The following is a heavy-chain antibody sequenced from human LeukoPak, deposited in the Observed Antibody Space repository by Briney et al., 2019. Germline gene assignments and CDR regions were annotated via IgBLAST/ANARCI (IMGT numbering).Heavy chain of an antibody. CDR3: VKSGGYGLIDY. CDR2: IYTSGST. D-gene: IGHD1-26*01. Sequence: SETLSLSCTVSGGSISSGSYYWSWIRQPAGKGLEWIGRIYTSGSTNYNPSLKSRVTISVDTSKNQFSLKLSSVTAADTAMYFCVKSGGYGLIDYWGQGTLVTVSS. CDR1: GGSISSGSYY. J-gene: IGHJ4*02. V-gene: IGHV4-61*02.